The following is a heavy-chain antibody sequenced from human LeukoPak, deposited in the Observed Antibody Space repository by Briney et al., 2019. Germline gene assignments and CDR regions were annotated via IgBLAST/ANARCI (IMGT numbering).Heavy chain of an antibody. Sequence: GGSLRLSCAASGFTFSSYWMHWVRQAPGKGLVWVSRINSDGSSTSYADSVKGRFTISRDNAKNTLYLQMNSLRAEDTAVYYCASFGSGSAGDENWFDPWGQGTLVTVSS. J-gene: IGHJ5*02. CDR3: ASFGSGSAGDENWFDP. CDR1: GFTFSSYW. D-gene: IGHD2-21*02. CDR2: INSDGSST. V-gene: IGHV3-74*01.